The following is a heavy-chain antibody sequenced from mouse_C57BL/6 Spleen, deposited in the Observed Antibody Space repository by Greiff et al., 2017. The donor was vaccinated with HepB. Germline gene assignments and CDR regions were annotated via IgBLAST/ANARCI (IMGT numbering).Heavy chain of an antibody. CDR2: IYPGSGST. V-gene: IGHV1-55*01. D-gene: IGHD1-1*01. CDR3: ASYYYGSSLWYFDV. CDR1: GYTFTSYW. J-gene: IGHJ1*03. Sequence: QVHVKQPGAELVKPGASVKMSCKASGYTFTSYWITWVKQRPGQGLEWIGDIYPGSGSTNYNEKFKSKATLTVDTSSSTAYMQLSSLTSEDSAVYYCASYYYGSSLWYFDVWGTGTTVTVSS.